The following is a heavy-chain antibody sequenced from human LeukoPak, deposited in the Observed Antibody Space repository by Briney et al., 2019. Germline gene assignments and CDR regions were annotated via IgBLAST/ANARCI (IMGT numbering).Heavy chain of an antibody. CDR2: ISSSSSTI. D-gene: IGHD5-18*01. CDR1: GFTFSSYS. Sequence: GGSLRLSCVASGFTFSSYSMNWVRQAPGKGLEWVSYISSSSSTIYYADSVKGRFTISRDNAKNSLYLQMNSLRAEDTAVYYCARDGSLGDTAMVTFDYWGQGTLVTVSS. CDR3: ARDGSLGDTAMVTFDY. J-gene: IGHJ4*02. V-gene: IGHV3-48*01.